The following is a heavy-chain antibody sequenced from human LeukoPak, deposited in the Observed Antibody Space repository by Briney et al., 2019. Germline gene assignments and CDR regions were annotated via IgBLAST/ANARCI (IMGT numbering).Heavy chain of an antibody. CDR1: GGSISSSSYY. CDR2: ISHSGST. D-gene: IGHD3-3*01. V-gene: IGHV4-39*07. CDR3: ARGRATYDFWSGQKIDY. Sequence: SETLSLTCTVSGGSISSSSYYWSWIRQPPGKGLEWIGEISHSGSTNYNPSLKSRVTISVDTSKDQFSLKLSSVTAADTAVYYCARGRATYDFWSGQKIDYWGQGTLVTVSS. J-gene: IGHJ4*02.